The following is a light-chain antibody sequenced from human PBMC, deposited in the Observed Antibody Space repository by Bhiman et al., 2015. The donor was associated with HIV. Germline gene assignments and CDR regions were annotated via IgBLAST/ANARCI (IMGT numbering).Light chain of an antibody. J-gene: IGLJ1*01. CDR3: SSYTISNTYV. CDR1: SGSIASDY. Sequence: NFMLTQPLSVSESPGQTITISCTRSSGSIASDYVQWFQQRPGTSPITVIYEHDQRPSGVPDRFSGSIDLSSNSASLTISGLQAEDEADYYCSSYTISNTYVFGTGTKVTVL. V-gene: IGLV6-57*01. CDR2: EHD.